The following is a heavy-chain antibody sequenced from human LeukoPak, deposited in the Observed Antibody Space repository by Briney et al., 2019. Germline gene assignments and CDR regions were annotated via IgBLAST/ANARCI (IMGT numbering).Heavy chain of an antibody. CDR3: ARDPPFDYGGNSGSDY. CDR2: ITSSGNSI. CDR1: GFTFSDYY. Sequence: GGSLRLSCAASGFTFSDYYMSWIRQAPGKGLEWVSYITSSGNSIYYADSVKGRFTISRGNAKNSLYLQMNSLRAEDTAVYYCARDPPFDYGGNSGSDYWGQGTLVTVSS. D-gene: IGHD4-23*01. J-gene: IGHJ4*02. V-gene: IGHV3-11*04.